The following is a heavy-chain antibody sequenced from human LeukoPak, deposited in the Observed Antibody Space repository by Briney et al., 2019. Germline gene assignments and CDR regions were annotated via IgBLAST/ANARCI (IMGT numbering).Heavy chain of an antibody. D-gene: IGHD3-3*01. Sequence: SETLSLPCAVYGGSFSGYYWSWIRQPPGKGLEWIGEINHSGSTNYNPSLKSRVTISVDTSKNQFSLKLSSVTAADTAVYYCARRFFGVDYWGQGTLVTVSS. CDR1: GGSFSGYY. CDR2: INHSGST. V-gene: IGHV4-34*01. CDR3: ARRFFGVDY. J-gene: IGHJ4*02.